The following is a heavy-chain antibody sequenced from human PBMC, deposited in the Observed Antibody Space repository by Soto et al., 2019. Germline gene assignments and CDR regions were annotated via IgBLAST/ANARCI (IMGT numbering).Heavy chain of an antibody. J-gene: IGHJ4*02. CDR3: ARLNNSICSGGSCYTGSFDY. CDR2: IYPGDSDT. CDR1: GYSFTSYW. Sequence: GESLKISCKGSGYSFTSYWIGWVRQMPGKGLGWMGIIYPGDSDTRYSPSFQGQVTISADKSISTAYLQWSSLKASDTAMYYCARLNNSICSGGSCYTGSFDYWGQGTLVTVSS. V-gene: IGHV5-51*01. D-gene: IGHD2-15*01.